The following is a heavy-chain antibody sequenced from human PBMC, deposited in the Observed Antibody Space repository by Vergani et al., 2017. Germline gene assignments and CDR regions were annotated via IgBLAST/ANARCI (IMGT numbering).Heavy chain of an antibody. CDR1: GGSISSSSYY. V-gene: IGHV4-39*07. CDR3: ARYYYDSSGYPGYYYMDV. Sequence: QLQLQESGPGLVKPSETLSLTCTVSGGSISSSSYYWGWIRQPPGKGLEWIGSIYYSGSTNYNPSLKSRVTISVDTSKNQFSLKLSSVTAADTAVYYCARYYYDSSGYPGYYYMDVWGKGTTVTVSS. CDR2: IYYSGST. D-gene: IGHD3-22*01. J-gene: IGHJ6*03.